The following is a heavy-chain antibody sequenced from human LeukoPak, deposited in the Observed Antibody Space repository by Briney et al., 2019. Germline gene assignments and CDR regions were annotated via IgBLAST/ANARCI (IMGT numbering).Heavy chain of an antibody. V-gene: IGHV3-23*01. CDR3: AKVPGYDFWTGYYNYFDY. D-gene: IGHD3-3*01. CDR2: ISGSGGST. J-gene: IGHJ4*02. Sequence: PGGSLRLSCAASGFTFSSYAVSWVRQAPGKGLEWVSAISGSGGSTYYADSVKGRFTISRDNSKNTLYLQMNSLRAEDTAVYYCAKVPGYDFWTGYYNYFDYWGQGTLVTVSS. CDR1: GFTFSSYA.